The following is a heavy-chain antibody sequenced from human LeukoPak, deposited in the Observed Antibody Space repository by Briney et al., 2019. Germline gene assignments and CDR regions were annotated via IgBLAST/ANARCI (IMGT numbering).Heavy chain of an antibody. Sequence: PGRSLRLSCAASGFTFSSYDMHWVRQAPGKGLEWVAVIWYDGSNQYYADSVKGRFTISRDNSKNTLYLQMNGLRAEDTAVYYCARETSSGAYYYGMDVWGQGTTVTVSS. CDR2: IWYDGSNQ. V-gene: IGHV3-33*01. J-gene: IGHJ6*02. CDR1: GFTFSSYD. CDR3: ARETSSGAYYYGMDV.